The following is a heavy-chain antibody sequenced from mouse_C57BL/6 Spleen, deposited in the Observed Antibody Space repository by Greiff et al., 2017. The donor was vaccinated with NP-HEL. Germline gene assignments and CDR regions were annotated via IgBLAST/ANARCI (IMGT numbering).Heavy chain of an antibody. CDR1: GFTFSSYA. CDR2: ISDGGSYT. V-gene: IGHV5-4*01. CDR3: AREDYGSSYGDAMDY. D-gene: IGHD1-1*01. Sequence: EVQLVESGGGLVKPGGSLKLSCAASGFTFSSYAMSWVRQTPEKRLEWVATISDGGSYTYYPDNVKGRFTISRDNAKNNLYLQMSHLKSEDTAMYYCAREDYGSSYGDAMDYWGQGTSVTVSS. J-gene: IGHJ4*01.